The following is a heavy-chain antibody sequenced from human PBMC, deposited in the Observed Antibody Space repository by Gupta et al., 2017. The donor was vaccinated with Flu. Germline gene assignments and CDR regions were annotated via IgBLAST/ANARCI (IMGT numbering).Heavy chain of an antibody. D-gene: IGHD4-17*01. J-gene: IGHJ4*02. CDR1: GYSIRTGPY. CDR3: ARYLGISSVTTWNI. CDR2: SYYSGTP. Sequence: QVQLQDSGSGLVNPSEALSLTCSVSGYSIRTGPYWGWFRLYPGKGLEWIGSSYYSGTPYYNPSLKGRVTITYDTSENQFSLKLYSVTATDTAVYYWARYLGISSVTTWNIWGQGALVTGSS. V-gene: IGHV4-38-2*02.